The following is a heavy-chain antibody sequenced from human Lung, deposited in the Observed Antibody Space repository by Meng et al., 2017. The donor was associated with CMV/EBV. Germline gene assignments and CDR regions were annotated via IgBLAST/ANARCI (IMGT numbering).Heavy chain of an antibody. D-gene: IGHD1-26*01. J-gene: IGHJ3*02. CDR1: GFTFSRYD. CDR2: MRHDGSNH. Sequence: SCAASGFTFSRYDMHWGRQAPGKGLEWVAFMRHDGSNHYYADSVKGRFTISRDNSKNTLHLKMNSLRAEDTAVYCCEKFLSWESDDAFDIWGQGTXVTVSS. CDR3: EKFLSWESDDAFDI. V-gene: IGHV3-30*02.